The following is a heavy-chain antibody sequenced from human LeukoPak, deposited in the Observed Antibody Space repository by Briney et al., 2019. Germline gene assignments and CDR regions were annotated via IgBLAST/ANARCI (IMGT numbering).Heavy chain of an antibody. V-gene: IGHV4-34*01. CDR3: ARGAHPTYYYGSGSYLGPRLLFDP. D-gene: IGHD3-10*01. Sequence: SETLSLTCAAYGGSFSGYYWSWIRQPPGKGLEWIGEINHSGSTNYNPSLKSRVTISVDTSKNQFSLKLSSVTAADTAVYYCARGAHPTYYYGSGSYLGPRLLFDPWGQGTLVTVSS. CDR1: GGSFSGYY. CDR2: INHSGST. J-gene: IGHJ5*02.